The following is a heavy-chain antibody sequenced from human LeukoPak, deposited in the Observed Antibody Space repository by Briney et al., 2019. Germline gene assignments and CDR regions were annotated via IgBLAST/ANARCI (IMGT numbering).Heavy chain of an antibody. V-gene: IGHV3-74*01. J-gene: IGHJ4*02. Sequence: GGSLRLSCAASGFTFSNYWMHWVRQAPGEGLVWVSSIKSNGRTTSYADSVKGRFTISRDNAKNTLYLQMNSLRVEDTAVYYCARDGRLDGYNGIVDNWGQGTLVTVSS. D-gene: IGHD5-24*01. CDR1: GFTFSNYW. CDR3: ARDGRLDGYNGIVDN. CDR2: IKSNGRTT.